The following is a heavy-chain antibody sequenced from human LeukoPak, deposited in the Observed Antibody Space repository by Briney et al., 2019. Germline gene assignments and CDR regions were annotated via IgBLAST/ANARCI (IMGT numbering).Heavy chain of an antibody. Sequence: PGGSLRLSCAASGXTFSHYAVTWVRQTPGKGLEWVSLISGSSGNIQYADSVKGRFTISRDNSKSTLYLQMNSLRVDDAAVYYCAKQAETANFDQWGQGTLVTVSS. D-gene: IGHD2-21*02. J-gene: IGHJ4*02. CDR1: GXTFSHYA. CDR3: AKQAETANFDQ. V-gene: IGHV3-23*01. CDR2: ISGSSGNI.